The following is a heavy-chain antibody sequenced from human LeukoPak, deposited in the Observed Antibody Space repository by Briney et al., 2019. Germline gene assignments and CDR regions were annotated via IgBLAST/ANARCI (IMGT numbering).Heavy chain of an antibody. CDR1: GGSFSGYY. J-gene: IGHJ3*02. V-gene: IGHV4-34*01. CDR3: ARGATGAFDI. Sequence: SETLSLTCAVYGGSFSGYYWSWIRQPPGKGLEWIGEINHSGSTNYNPSLKSRVTISVDRSKSQFSLKLSSVTAADTAVYYCARGATGAFDIWGQGTMVTVSS. CDR2: INHSGST. D-gene: IGHD1-26*01.